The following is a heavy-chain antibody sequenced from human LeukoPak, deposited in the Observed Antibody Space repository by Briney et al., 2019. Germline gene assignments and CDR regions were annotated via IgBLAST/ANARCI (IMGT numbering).Heavy chain of an antibody. J-gene: IGHJ4*02. V-gene: IGHV4-59*01. D-gene: IGHD6-19*01. CDR2: IYYSGST. CDR1: GGSISSYY. CDR3: ARHVAGSFDY. Sequence: SETLSLTCTVSGGSISSYYWSWIRQPPGKGREGLGYIYYSGSTDYNPSLKSRVTISVDTSKNQFSLKLSSVTAADTAVYYCARHVAGSFDYWGQGTLVTVSS.